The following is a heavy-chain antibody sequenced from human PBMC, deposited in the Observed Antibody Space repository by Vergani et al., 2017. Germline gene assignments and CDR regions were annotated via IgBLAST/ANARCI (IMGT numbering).Heavy chain of an antibody. V-gene: IGHV1-46*01. D-gene: IGHD4-17*01. CDR2: INPSGGST. J-gene: IGHJ4*02. CDR1: GYTFTSYY. CDR3: ARDPPDYAFDY. Sequence: QVQLVQSGAEVKKPGASVKVSCKASGYTFTSYYMHWVRQAPGQGREWMGIINPSGGSTSYAQKFQGRVTMTRDTSTRTVYMELSSLRSEDTAVYYCARDPPDYAFDYWGQGTLVTVSS.